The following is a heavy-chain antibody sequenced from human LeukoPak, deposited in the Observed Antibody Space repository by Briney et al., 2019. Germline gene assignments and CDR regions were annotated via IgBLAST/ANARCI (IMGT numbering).Heavy chain of an antibody. CDR3: ASSSSGYYYPDY. Sequence: GGSLRLSCADSGFTFSSYWMSWVRQAPGKGLEWVANIKQDGSEKYYVDSVKGRFTISRDNAKNSLYLQMNSLRAEDTAVYYCASSSSGYYYPDYWGQGTLVTVSS. CDR2: IKQDGSEK. J-gene: IGHJ4*02. V-gene: IGHV3-7*01. D-gene: IGHD3-22*01. CDR1: GFTFSSYW.